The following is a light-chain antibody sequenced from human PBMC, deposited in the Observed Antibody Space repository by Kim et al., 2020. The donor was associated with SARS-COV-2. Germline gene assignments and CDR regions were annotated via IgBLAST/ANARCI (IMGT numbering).Light chain of an antibody. Sequence: SVSPGERATLSCRASQSVSSNLAWYQQKPGQAPRLLIYGAFTRATGIPARFSGSGSGTEFTPTINSLQSEDFAVYYCQQYKNWPYTFGQGTNWRS. J-gene: IGKJ2*01. V-gene: IGKV3-15*01. CDR1: QSVSSN. CDR3: QQYKNWPYT. CDR2: GAF.